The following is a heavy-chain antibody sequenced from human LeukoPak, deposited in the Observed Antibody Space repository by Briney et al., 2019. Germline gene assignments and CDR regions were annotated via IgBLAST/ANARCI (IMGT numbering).Heavy chain of an antibody. CDR1: GYTFTSYY. CDR3: ARERIAAAGTYYYYMDV. CDR2: INPSGGST. Sequence: GASVKVSCKASGYTFTSYYMHWVRQAPGQGLEWMGIINPSGGSTSYAQKFQGRVTMTRDTSTSTVYMELSSLRSEDAAVYYCARERIAAAGTYYYYMDVWGKGTTVTVSS. D-gene: IGHD6-13*01. V-gene: IGHV1-46*01. J-gene: IGHJ6*03.